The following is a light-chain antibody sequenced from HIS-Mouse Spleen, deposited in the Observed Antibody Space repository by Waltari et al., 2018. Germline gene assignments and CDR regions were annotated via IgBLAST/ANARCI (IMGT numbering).Light chain of an antibody. V-gene: IGLV2-23*03. Sequence: QSALTQPASVSGSPGQSITISCTGTSSDVGSYNLVSWYQQHPGKAPKLMIYEGSKRPAGVSNRCSGSKSGNTASLTISGLQAEDEADYYCCSYAGSSTFRVFGGGTKLTVL. CDR3: CSYAGSSTFRV. CDR2: EGS. J-gene: IGLJ2*01. CDR1: SSDVGSYNL.